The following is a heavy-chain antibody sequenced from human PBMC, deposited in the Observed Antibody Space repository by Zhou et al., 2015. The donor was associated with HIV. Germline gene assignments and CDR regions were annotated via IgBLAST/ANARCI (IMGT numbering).Heavy chain of an antibody. CDR3: ARAKMEATYDLWTAGPYAGYMDV. CDR1: GFSLVKAW. CDR2: ISSSGSTI. Sequence: VQLVQSGGGLVKPGGSLRLSCTASGFSLVKAWMTWVRKAPGKGLEWVSYISSSGSTIYYADSVRGRFTISRDNAKKSLFLQMNSPRAEDTAVYYCARAKMEATYDLWTAGPYAGYMDVWGKGPRSPSPQ. J-gene: IGHJ6*04. V-gene: IGHV3-11*04. D-gene: IGHD3/OR15-3a*01.